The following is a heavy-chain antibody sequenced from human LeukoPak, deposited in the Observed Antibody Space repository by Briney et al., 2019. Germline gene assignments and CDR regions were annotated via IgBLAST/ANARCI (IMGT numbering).Heavy chain of an antibody. D-gene: IGHD3-22*01. CDR2: ISAYNGNT. CDR1: GYTFTSYG. J-gene: IGHJ6*02. Sequence: ASVKVSCKASGYTFTSYGISWVRQAPGQGLEWMGWISAYNGNTNYAQKLQGRVTMTTDTSTSTAYMELRSLRSDDTAVYYCARGVDSSGYCPLRYYGMDVWGQGTTVTVSS. CDR3: ARGVDSSGYCPLRYYGMDV. V-gene: IGHV1-18*01.